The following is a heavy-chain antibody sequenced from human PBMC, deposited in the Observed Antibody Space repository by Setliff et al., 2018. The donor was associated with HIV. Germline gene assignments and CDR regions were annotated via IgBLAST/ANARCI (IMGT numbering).Heavy chain of an antibody. J-gene: IGHJ3*02. CDR1: GYTFTSYA. CDR2: INTNTGNP. V-gene: IGHV7-4-1*02. D-gene: IGHD3-9*01. Sequence: ASVKVSCKASGYTFTSYAMNWVRQAPGQGLEWMGWINTNTGNPTYAQGFPGRFVFSLDTSVSTAYLQISSLKAEDTAVYYCARTLTGYSAHDAFDIWGQGTMVTVSS. CDR3: ARTLTGYSAHDAFDI.